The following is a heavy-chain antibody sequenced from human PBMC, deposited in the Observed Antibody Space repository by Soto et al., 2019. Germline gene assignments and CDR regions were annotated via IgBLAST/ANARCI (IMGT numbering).Heavy chain of an antibody. J-gene: IGHJ4*02. V-gene: IGHV4-34*01. Sequence: PSETLSLTCAVYGGSFSGYYWSWIRQPPGEGLEWIGEINHSGSTNYNPSLKSRVTISVDTSKNQSSLKLNSVTAADTAVYYCARQKSSTYWPTWGQGTLVTVSS. D-gene: IGHD2-15*01. CDR1: GGSFSGYY. CDR3: ARQKSSTYWPT. CDR2: INHSGST.